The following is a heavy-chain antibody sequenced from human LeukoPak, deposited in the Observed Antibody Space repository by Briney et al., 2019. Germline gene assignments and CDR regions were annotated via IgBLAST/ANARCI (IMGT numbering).Heavy chain of an antibody. V-gene: IGHV2-26*01. J-gene: IGHJ4*02. CDR3: ARILDTTTTVSGFDY. D-gene: IGHD4-11*01. CDR1: GFSLSSPKMG. Sequence: SGPVLVKPTETLTLTCTVSGFSLSSPKMGVSWVRQPPGKALEWLAHIFSSDTKYYSTSLKSRLTISKDTSKSQVVLTMTNMDPVDTATYYCARILDTTTTVSGFDYWGLGTLVTVSS. CDR2: IFSSDTK.